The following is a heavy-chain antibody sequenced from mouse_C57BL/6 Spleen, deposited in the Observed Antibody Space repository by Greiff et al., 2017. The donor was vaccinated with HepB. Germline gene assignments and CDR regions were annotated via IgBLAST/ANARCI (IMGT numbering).Heavy chain of an antibody. J-gene: IGHJ4*01. D-gene: IGHD4-1*01. V-gene: IGHV1-18*01. CDR1: GYTFTDYN. Sequence: VQLKESGPELVKPGASVKIPCKASGYTFTDYNMDWVKQSHGKSLEWIGDINPNNGGTIYNQKFKGKATLTVDKSSSTAYMELRSLTSEDTAVYYCARKFLGRGAMDYWGQGTSVTVSS. CDR3: ARKFLGRGAMDY. CDR2: INPNNGGT.